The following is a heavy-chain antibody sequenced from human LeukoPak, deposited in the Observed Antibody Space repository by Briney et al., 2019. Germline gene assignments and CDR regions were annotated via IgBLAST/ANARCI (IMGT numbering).Heavy chain of an antibody. J-gene: IGHJ4*02. CDR1: GFTFSSYA. V-gene: IGHV3-30*01. Sequence: PGRSLRLSCAASGFTFSSYAMHWVRQAPGKGREGVAGISYDGSNKYYADSVKGRFTISRDNSKNTLYLQMNRLRAEDTAVYYCARARSQIVVVTALVVWGQGTLVTVSS. CDR3: ARARSQIVVVTALVV. D-gene: IGHD2-21*02. CDR2: ISYDGSNK.